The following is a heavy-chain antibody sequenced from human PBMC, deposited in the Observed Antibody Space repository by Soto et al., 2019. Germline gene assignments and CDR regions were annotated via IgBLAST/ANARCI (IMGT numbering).Heavy chain of an antibody. CDR1: GFTFSSYA. Sequence: EVQLLESGGGLVQPGESLGLSCAASGFTFSSYAMSWVRQAPGKGLEWVSVISGSDDSTYYADSVKGRFTISRDKSKNTLYLQMNSLRAQDTAVYYCAKRSSSSTFDYWGQGTLVTVSS. CDR2: ISGSDDST. J-gene: IGHJ4*02. CDR3: AKRSSSSTFDY. D-gene: IGHD6-6*01. V-gene: IGHV3-23*01.